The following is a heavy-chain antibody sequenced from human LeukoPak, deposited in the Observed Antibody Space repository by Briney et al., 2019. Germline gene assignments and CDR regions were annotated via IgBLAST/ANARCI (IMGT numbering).Heavy chain of an antibody. CDR2: IYYSGST. J-gene: IGHJ4*02. Sequence: PSETQSLTCTVSGGSISSSSYYWGWIRQPPGKGLEWIGSIYYSGSTYYNPSLKSRVTISVDTSKNQFSLKLSSVTAADTAVYYCARDRAGYSYGRFDYWGQGTLVTVSS. CDR1: GGSISSSSYY. CDR3: ARDRAGYSYGRFDY. V-gene: IGHV4-39*07. D-gene: IGHD5-18*01.